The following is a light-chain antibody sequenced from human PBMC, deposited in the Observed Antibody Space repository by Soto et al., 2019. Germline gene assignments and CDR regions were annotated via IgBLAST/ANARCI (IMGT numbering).Light chain of an antibody. V-gene: IGKV3-20*01. CDR1: QSVSDSY. J-gene: IGKJ3*01. Sequence: EIGLTQSRGTLSLSPGGRATRTCRASQSVSDSYLAWYQQKPDQAPRLLIYGASSRATGIPDRFSGSGSGTDFTLNISRLEAEDFSVYYCQHYGSSPITFGPGTKVDIK. CDR3: QHYGSSPIT. CDR2: GAS.